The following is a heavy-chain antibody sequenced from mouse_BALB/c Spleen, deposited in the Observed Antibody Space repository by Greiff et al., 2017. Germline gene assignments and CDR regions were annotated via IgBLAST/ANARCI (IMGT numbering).Heavy chain of an antibody. J-gene: IGHJ3*01. CDR3: ARGVGFAY. CDR2: ISYDGSN. CDR1: GYSITSGYY. Sequence: EVKLQESGPGLVKPSQSLSLTCSVTGYSITSGYYWNWIRQFPGNKLEWMGYISYDGSNNYNPSLKNRISITRDTSKNQFFLKLNSVTTEDTATYYCARGVGFAYWGQGTLVTVSA. V-gene: IGHV3-6*02.